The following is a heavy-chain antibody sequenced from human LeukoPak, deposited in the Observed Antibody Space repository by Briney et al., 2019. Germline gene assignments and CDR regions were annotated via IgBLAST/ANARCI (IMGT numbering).Heavy chain of an antibody. CDR3: AREGRVSGYDFDC. J-gene: IGHJ4*02. D-gene: IGHD5-12*01. V-gene: IGHV3-66*01. Sequence: GGSLRLSCAASGFTVSSNYMSWVRQAPGKGLEWVSVIYSGGSTYYADSVKGRFTISRDNSKNTLYLQMNSLRAEDTAVYYCAREGRVSGYDFDCWGQGTLVTVSS. CDR1: GFTVSSNY. CDR2: IYSGGST.